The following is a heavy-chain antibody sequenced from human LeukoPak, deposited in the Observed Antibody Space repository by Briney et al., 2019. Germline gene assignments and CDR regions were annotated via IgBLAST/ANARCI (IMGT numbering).Heavy chain of an antibody. CDR1: AYTFTTYG. Sequence: ASVKVSCKASAYTFTTYGISWVRQAPGQGLEWMGWISAYKGNTNYAQKLQGRVTMTTETSTSTAYLELRSLRSDDTAVYYCAIQHSSDYSSPHYYYGTDVWGQGTTVTVSS. D-gene: IGHD3-22*01. CDR3: AIQHSSDYSSPHYYYGTDV. V-gene: IGHV1-18*01. CDR2: ISAYKGNT. J-gene: IGHJ6*02.